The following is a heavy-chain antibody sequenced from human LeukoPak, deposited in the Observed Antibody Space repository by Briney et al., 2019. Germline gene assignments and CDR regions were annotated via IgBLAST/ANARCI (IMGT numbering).Heavy chain of an antibody. Sequence: GGSLKLSCAASGFTFSGSAMHWVRQASGKGLEWVGRIRSKANSYATAYAASVKGRFTISRDDSKNTAYLQMNSLKTEDTAVYYCTRDCGGDCYDNYWGQGTLVPVSS. D-gene: IGHD2-21*02. V-gene: IGHV3-73*01. CDR3: TRDCGGDCYDNY. J-gene: IGHJ4*02. CDR1: GFTFSGSA. CDR2: IRSKANSYAT.